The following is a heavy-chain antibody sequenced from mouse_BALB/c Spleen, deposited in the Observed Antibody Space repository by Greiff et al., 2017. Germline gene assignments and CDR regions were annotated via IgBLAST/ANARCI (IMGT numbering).Heavy chain of an antibody. CDR3: TRSDSSGYGFAY. Sequence: QVHVKQSGAELVKPGASVKLSCKASGYTFTSYYMYWVKQRPGQGLEWIGEINPSNGGTNFNEKFKSKATLTVDKSSSTAYMQLSSLTSEDSAVYYCTRSDSSGYGFAYWGQGTLVTVSA. V-gene: IGHV1S81*02. D-gene: IGHD3-2*01. CDR2: INPSNGGT. J-gene: IGHJ3*01. CDR1: GYTFTSYY.